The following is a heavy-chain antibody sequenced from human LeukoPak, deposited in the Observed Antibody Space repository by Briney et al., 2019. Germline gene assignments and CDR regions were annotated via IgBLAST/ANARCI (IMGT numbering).Heavy chain of an antibody. D-gene: IGHD1-26*01. V-gene: IGHV1-69*10. CDR1: GGTFISYV. Sequence: SVKVSCKASGGTFISYVISWVRQAPGRGLEWMGGAIPFLGTANYAQKFQDRITITAEKSTTTTYMELRSLRSDDTAIYYCAILGTVPYWGQGTQITVSS. J-gene: IGHJ4*02. CDR3: AILGTVPY. CDR2: AIPFLGTA.